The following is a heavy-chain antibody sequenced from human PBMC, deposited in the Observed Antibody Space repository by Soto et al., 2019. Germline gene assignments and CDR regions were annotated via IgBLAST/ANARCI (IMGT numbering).Heavy chain of an antibody. CDR1: GYTFTRYA. J-gene: IGHJ5*02. CDR2: INAGNGNT. D-gene: IGHD6-6*01. CDR3: SLNQSISNWFDP. V-gene: IGHV1-3*01. Sequence: QVQLVQSGAEVKKPGASVKVSCKASGYTFTRYAMHWVRQAPGQRLEWMGWINAGNGNTKYSQKFQGRVTITRDTSASTAYTELSSLRSEDTAVYYCSLNQSISNWFDPWGRGTLVTVSS.